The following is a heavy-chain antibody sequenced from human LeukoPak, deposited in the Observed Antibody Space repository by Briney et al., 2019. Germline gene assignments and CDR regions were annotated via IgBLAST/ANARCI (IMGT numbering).Heavy chain of an antibody. J-gene: IGHJ4*02. D-gene: IGHD5-24*01. CDR3: ARDGYNHFDY. CDR1: GFTFSSYG. CDR2: IRYDGSNK. V-gene: IGHV3-30*02. Sequence: PGGSLRLSCAASGFTFSSYGMHWVRQAPGKGLEWVAFIRYDGSNKYYADSVKGRFTISRDNSKNTLYLQMNSLRAEDTAVYYCARDGYNHFDYWGQGTLVTVSS.